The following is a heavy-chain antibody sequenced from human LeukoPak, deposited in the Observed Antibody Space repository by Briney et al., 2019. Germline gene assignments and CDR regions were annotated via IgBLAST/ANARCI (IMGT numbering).Heavy chain of an antibody. Sequence: GGSLRLSCAASGFTFSSYWMSWVRQAPGKGLEWVAHIKQDGSEKYYVDSVKGRFTISRDNAKNSLYLQMNSLRAEDTAVYYYARSHSCASPIGGFDLWGRGTLVTVSS. J-gene: IGHJ2*01. CDR2: IKQDGSEK. CDR1: GFTFSSYW. D-gene: IGHD6-6*01. V-gene: IGHV3-7*01. CDR3: ARSHSCASPIGGFDL.